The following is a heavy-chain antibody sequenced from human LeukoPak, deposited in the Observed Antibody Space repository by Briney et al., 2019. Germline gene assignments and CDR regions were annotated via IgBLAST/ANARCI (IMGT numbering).Heavy chain of an antibody. CDR1: GYTFTSYY. Sequence: GASVKVSCKASGYTFTSYYMHWVRQAPGQGLEWMGWINPNSGSTNYAQKLQGIVTMTTDTSTNTAYMELSSRRSDGTAVYCCSRAHDAGLQLVLGSLKYYGDMVFWGKGTTVTVS. D-gene: IGHD6-13*01. CDR3: SRAHDAGLQLVLGSLKYYGDMVF. V-gene: IGHV1-2*02. J-gene: IGHJ6*03. CDR2: INPNSGST.